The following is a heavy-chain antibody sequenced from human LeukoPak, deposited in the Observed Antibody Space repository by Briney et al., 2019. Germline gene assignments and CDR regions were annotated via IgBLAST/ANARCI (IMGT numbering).Heavy chain of an antibody. CDR2: ISGSGGST. CDR3: AKHYYDSSGYYGDSYFDY. D-gene: IGHD3-22*01. V-gene: IGHV3-23*01. J-gene: IGHJ4*02. CDR1: GFTFSSYA. Sequence: PGGSLRLSFAASGFTFSSYAMSWFRQAPGKGLDWVSAISGSGGSTYYADSVKGRFTISRDNSKNTLYLQMNSLRAEDTAVYYCAKHYYDSSGYYGDSYFDYWGQGTLVTVSS.